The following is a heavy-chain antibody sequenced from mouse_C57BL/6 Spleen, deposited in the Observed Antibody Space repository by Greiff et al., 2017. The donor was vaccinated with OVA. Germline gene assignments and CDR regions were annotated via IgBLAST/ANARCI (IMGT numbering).Heavy chain of an antibody. D-gene: IGHD1-1*01. CDR2: IDTANGNT. Sequence: VQLQQSVAELVRPGASVKLSCTASGFNIKNTYMHWVKQRPEQGLEWIGRIDTANGNTKYAPKFQGKATITADTSSNTAYLQLSSLTSEDTAIYCCADDPGLTTVVAPYAMDYWGQGTSVTVSS. CDR1: GFNIKNTY. CDR3: ADDPGLTTVVAPYAMDY. J-gene: IGHJ4*01. V-gene: IGHV14-3*01.